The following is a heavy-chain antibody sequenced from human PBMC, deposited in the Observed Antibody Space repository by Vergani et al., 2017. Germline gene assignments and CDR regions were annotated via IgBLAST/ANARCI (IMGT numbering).Heavy chain of an antibody. CDR1: GGSISSSSYY. Sequence: QVQLQESGPGLVKPSETLSLTCTVSGGSISSSSYYWGWIRQPPGKGLEWIGSIYYSGSTYYNPSLKSRVTISVDTSKNQFSLKLSSVTAADTAVYYCARRGNTIFGVVNWFDPWGQGTLVTVSS. CDR3: ARRGNTIFGVVNWFDP. V-gene: IGHV4-39*01. J-gene: IGHJ5*02. D-gene: IGHD3-3*01. CDR2: IYYSGST.